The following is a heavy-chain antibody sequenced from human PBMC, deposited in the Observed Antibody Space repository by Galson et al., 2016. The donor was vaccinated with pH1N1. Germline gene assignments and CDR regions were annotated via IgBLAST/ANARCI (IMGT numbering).Heavy chain of an antibody. D-gene: IGHD5-18*01. CDR3: ARARGHAAMDPFDF. V-gene: IGHV1-69*02. CDR2: FIPMIDLT. Sequence: SVKVSCKVSGGTFVSYSINWVRQAPGQGLEWMGRFIPMIDLTTYAQKFQGRVTITADKSRSTAYMELSSLKSEDTAVYFCARARGHAAMDPFDFWGQGTLVTVSS. J-gene: IGHJ4*02. CDR1: GGTFVSYS.